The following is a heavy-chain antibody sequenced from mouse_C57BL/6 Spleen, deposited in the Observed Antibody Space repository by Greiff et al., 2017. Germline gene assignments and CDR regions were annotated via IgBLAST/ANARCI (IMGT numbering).Heavy chain of an antibody. CDR2: ISNGGGST. V-gene: IGHV5-12*01. CDR1: GFTFSDYY. D-gene: IGHD1-1*01. Sequence: EVHLVESGGGLVQPGGSLKLSCAASGFTFSDYYMYWVRQTPEKRLEWVAYISNGGGSTYYPDTVKGRFTISRDNAKNTLYLQMSRLKSEDTAMYYCARHDGSLDYWGQGTTLTVSS. J-gene: IGHJ2*01. CDR3: ARHDGSLDY.